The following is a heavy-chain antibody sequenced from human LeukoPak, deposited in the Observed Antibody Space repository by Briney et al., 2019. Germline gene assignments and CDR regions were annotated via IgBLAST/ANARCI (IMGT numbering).Heavy chain of an antibody. Sequence: SETLSLTCIVSGYSISTGYYWGWIRQPPGKGLEYIGSLYDSGSTYYNPSLKSRVTISVDTSKNQFSLKLSSVTAADTAVYYCARDAYYYDSSGYYRFDYWGQGTLVTVSS. D-gene: IGHD3-22*01. CDR1: GYSISTGYY. V-gene: IGHV4-38-2*02. CDR3: ARDAYYYDSSGYYRFDY. J-gene: IGHJ4*02. CDR2: LYDSGST.